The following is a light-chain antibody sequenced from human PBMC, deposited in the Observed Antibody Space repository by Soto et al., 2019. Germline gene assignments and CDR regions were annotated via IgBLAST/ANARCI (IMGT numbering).Light chain of an antibody. Sequence: QPVLTQPPSASGTPGQRVTISCSGSSSNIGSNYVYWYQQLPGTAPKLLIYSNNQRPSGVPDRFSGSKSGTSASLAISGLRSDDEADYYCAAWDDSLSGWVFGGGTKLTVL. V-gene: IGLV1-47*02. CDR1: SSNIGSNY. CDR2: SNN. CDR3: AAWDDSLSGWV. J-gene: IGLJ3*02.